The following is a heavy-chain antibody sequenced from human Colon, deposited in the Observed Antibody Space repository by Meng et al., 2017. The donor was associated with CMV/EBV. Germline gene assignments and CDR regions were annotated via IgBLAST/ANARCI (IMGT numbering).Heavy chain of an antibody. V-gene: IGHV1-18*01. CDR2: ISTSIGN. Sequence: ASVKVSCKASGCTVSSYGISWVRQAPGQGLEWMGCISTSIGNQYAQKFQGRVIMTTDSPTNTAYLEVMSLTFEDTAVYYCVRGAWNSRGCFDHWGQGALVTVSS. J-gene: IGHJ4*02. CDR1: GCTVSSYG. CDR3: VRGAWNSRGCFDH. D-gene: IGHD1-7*01.